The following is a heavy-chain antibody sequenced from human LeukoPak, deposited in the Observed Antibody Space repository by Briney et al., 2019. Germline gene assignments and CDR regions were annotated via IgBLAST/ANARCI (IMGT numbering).Heavy chain of an antibody. J-gene: IGHJ4*02. V-gene: IGHV4-39*07. Sequence: SETLSLTCTVSGASISSSTDYWGWIRQPPGKGLEWIANIYYSGSTYYNPSLKSRVTISVDTSKNQFSLKLSSVTAADTAVYYCARGGYSGYYFDYWGQGTLVTVSS. CDR3: ARGGYSGYYFDY. CDR2: IYYSGST. D-gene: IGHD2-15*01. CDR1: GASISSSTDY.